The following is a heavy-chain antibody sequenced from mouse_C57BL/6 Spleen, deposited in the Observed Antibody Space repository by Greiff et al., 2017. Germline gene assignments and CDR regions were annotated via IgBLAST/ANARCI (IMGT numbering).Heavy chain of an antibody. CDR2: INYDGSST. J-gene: IGHJ2*01. D-gene: IGHD1-1*01. CDR1: GFTFSDYY. Sequence: EVMLVESEGGLVQPGSSMKLSCTASGFTFSDYYMAWVRQVPEKGLEWVANINYDGSSTYYLDSLKSRFIISRDNAKNILYLQMSSLKSEDTATYYCARPSLRNYFDYWGQGTTLTVSS. V-gene: IGHV5-16*01. CDR3: ARPSLRNYFDY.